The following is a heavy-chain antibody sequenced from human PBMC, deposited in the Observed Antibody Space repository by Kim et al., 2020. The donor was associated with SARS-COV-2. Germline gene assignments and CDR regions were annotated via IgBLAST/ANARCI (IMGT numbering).Heavy chain of an antibody. CDR3: ARSYDILTGYYDAFDI. D-gene: IGHD3-9*01. V-gene: IGHV3-66*01. Sequence: GGSLSLSCAASGFTVSSNYMSWVRQAPGKGLEWVSVIYSGGSTYYADSVKGRFTISRDNSKNTLYLQMNSLRAEDTAVYYCARSYDILTGYYDAFDIWG. CDR1: GFTVSSNY. J-gene: IGHJ3*02. CDR2: IYSGGST.